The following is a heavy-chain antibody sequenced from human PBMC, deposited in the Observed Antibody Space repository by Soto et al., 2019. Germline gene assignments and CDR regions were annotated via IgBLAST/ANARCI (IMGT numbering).Heavy chain of an antibody. CDR1: GGSISSGGYS. D-gene: IGHD3-9*01. V-gene: IGHV4-30-2*01. Sequence: SETLSLTCAVSGGSISSGGYSWSWIRQPPGKGLEWIGYIYHSGSTYYNPSLKSRVTISVDRSKNQFSLKLSSVTAADTAVYYCARVVTYDILTGPGNYYFDYWGQGTLVTVSS. CDR2: IYHSGST. CDR3: ARVVTYDILTGPGNYYFDY. J-gene: IGHJ4*02.